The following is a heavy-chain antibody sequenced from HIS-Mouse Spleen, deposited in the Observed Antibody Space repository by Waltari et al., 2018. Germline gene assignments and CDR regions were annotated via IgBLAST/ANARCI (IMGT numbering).Heavy chain of an antibody. CDR3: AKIRVGATDY. CDR1: GFTFSSYG. V-gene: IGHV3-30*18. J-gene: IGHJ4*02. CDR2: IAYDGSNK. D-gene: IGHD1-26*01. Sequence: QVQLVESGGGVVQPGRSLRLSCAASGFTFSSYGMHWVRQATGKGLELVAVIAYDGSNKYYADAVKGRFTISRDNSKNTLYLQMNSLRAEDTAVYYCAKIRVGATDYWGQGTLVTVSS.